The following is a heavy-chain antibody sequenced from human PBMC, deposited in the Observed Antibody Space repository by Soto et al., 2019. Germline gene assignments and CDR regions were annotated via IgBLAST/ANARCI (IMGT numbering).Heavy chain of an antibody. J-gene: IGHJ6*03. CDR2: INHSGST. Sequence: QVQLQQWGAGLLKPSETLSLTCAVYGGSFSGYYWSWIRQPPGKGLEWIGEINHSGSTNYNPSLTSRVTISVDTSKNQFSLKLSSVTAADTAVYYCARGPEYSSSSPPDYYYYMDVWGKGTTVTVSS. V-gene: IGHV4-34*01. D-gene: IGHD6-6*01. CDR1: GGSFSGYY. CDR3: ARGPEYSSSSPPDYYYYMDV.